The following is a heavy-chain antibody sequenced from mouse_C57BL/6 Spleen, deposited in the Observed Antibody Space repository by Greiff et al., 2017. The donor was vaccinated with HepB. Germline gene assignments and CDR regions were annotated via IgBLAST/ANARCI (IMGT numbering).Heavy chain of an antibody. CDR2: INPSSGYT. D-gene: IGHD2-3*01. CDR1: GYTFTSYT. V-gene: IGHV1-4*01. CDR3: ARTDGFPWFAY. J-gene: IGHJ3*01. Sequence: QVQLQQSGAELARPGASVTMSCKASGYTFTSYTMHWVKQRPGQGLEWIGYINPSSGYTKYNQKFKDKATLTADKSSSTAYMQLSSLTSEDSAVYYCARTDGFPWFAYWGQGTLVTVSA.